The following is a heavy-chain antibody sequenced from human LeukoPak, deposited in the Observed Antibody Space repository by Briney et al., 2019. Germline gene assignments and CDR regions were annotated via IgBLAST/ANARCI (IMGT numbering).Heavy chain of an antibody. Sequence: SETLSLTCAVYGGSFSNYYWSWIRQSPGKGLEWIGETNDSGTINYNPSLMSRVTISVDKSKNQFSLKLSSATAADTAVYYCARRWNYGRNYYIDVWGKGATVSVSS. V-gene: IGHV4-34*01. CDR2: TNDSGTI. CDR1: GGSFSNYY. CDR3: ARRWNYGRNYYIDV. J-gene: IGHJ6*03. D-gene: IGHD1-7*01.